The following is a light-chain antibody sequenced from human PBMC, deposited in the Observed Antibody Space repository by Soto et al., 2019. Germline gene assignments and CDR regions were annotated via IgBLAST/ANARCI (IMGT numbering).Light chain of an antibody. J-gene: IGKJ1*01. CDR2: KVS. Sequence: LMVTRSPRSLSDTPGEPPCLSFSGSXXLHSNGITYLHWFQQRPGQSPRRLIYKVSNRDSGVPDRFSGSGSGTDFTLRISRVEAEDVGVYYCMQGSYWPWTFGQGTKVDIK. CDR3: MQGSYWPWT. V-gene: IGKV2-30*02. CDR1: XXLHSNGITY.